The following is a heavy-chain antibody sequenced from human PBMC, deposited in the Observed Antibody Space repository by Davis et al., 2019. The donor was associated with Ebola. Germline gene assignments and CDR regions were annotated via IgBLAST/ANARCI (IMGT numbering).Heavy chain of an antibody. CDR2: ISYDGSNK. D-gene: IGHD2-21*01. J-gene: IGHJ4*02. V-gene: IGHV3-30*18. CDR1: GGRNG. CDR3: AKVELLAY. Sequence: PGGSLRLSCAASGGRNGMHWVRQAPGKGLEWVAVISYDGSNKYYADSVKGRFTISRDNSKNTLYLQMNSLRAEDTAVYYCAKVELLAYWGQGTLVTVSS.